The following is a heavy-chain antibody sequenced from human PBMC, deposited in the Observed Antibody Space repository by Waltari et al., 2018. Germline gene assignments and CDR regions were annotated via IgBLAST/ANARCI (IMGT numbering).Heavy chain of an antibody. CDR1: GGSISSYY. V-gene: IGHV4-4*07. CDR3: ARANCGGDCYTNSYYYYYMDV. J-gene: IGHJ6*03. D-gene: IGHD2-21*01. Sequence: QVQLQESGPGLVKPSETLSLTCTVSGGSISSYYWSWIRQPAGKGREWIGRIYTSWSTNYNPSLKSRVTMSVDTSKNQFSLKLSSVTAADTAVYYCARANCGGDCYTNSYYYYYMDVWGKGTTVTISS. CDR2: IYTSWST.